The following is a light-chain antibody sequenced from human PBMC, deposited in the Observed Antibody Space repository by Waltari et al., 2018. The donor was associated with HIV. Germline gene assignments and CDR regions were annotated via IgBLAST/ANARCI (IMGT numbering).Light chain of an antibody. Sequence: FMLTQPHSMSASPGTTVTISCTRSRGTIAGNSAQWYHQRPGGAPTTGVFEYTQRPSGVPERFSGSIDSSSNSASLTISGLKTEDEADYYCQSYDTTNHLIFGGGTKVTVL. CDR2: EYT. CDR1: RGTIAGNS. V-gene: IGLV6-57*04. J-gene: IGLJ2*01. CDR3: QSYDTTNHLI.